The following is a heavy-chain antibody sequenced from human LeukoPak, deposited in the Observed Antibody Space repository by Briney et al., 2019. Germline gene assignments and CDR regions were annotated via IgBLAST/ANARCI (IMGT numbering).Heavy chain of an antibody. Sequence: SETLSLTCTVSGGSISSSSYYWGWIRQPPGKGLEWIGNIYYSVSTYYNPSLKSRVTILVDTSRNQFSLKLSSVTAADTAVYYCARWGSNMAREKGDHWGQGTLVTVSS. CDR1: GGSISSSSYY. CDR3: ARWGSNMAREKGDH. V-gene: IGHV4-39*07. D-gene: IGHD3-10*01. J-gene: IGHJ4*02. CDR2: IYYSVST.